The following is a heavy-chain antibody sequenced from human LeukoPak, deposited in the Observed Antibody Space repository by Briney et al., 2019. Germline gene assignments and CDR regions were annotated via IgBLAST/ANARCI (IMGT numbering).Heavy chain of an antibody. Sequence: QSGGSLRLSCAASGFTFSSYGMHWVRQAPGKGLEWVAVIWYGGSNKYYADSVKGRFTISRDNSKNTLYLQMNSLRAEDTAVYYCAKAAYCGGDCYPEYYYYYMDVWGKGTTVTVSS. CDR2: IWYGGSNK. V-gene: IGHV3-30*02. CDR1: GFTFSSYG. D-gene: IGHD2-21*01. J-gene: IGHJ6*03. CDR3: AKAAYCGGDCYPEYYYYYMDV.